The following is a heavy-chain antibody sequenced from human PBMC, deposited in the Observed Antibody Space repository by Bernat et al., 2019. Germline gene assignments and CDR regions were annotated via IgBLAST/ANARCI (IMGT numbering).Heavy chain of an antibody. D-gene: IGHD3-9*01. V-gene: IGHV3-11*05. CDR3: ARAGIYDILTGYYNVGWFDP. J-gene: IGHJ5*02. CDR2: ISSSSSYT. CDR1: GFTFSDYY. Sequence: QVQLVESGGGLVKPGGSLRLSCAASGFTFSDYYMSWIRQAPGKGLEWVSYISSSSSYTNYADSVKGRFTISRDNAKNSRYLQMNSLRAEDTAVYYCARAGIYDILTGYYNVGWFDPWGQGTLVTVSS.